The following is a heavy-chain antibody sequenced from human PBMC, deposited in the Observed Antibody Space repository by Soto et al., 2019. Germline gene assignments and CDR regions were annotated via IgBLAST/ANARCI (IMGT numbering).Heavy chain of an antibody. Sequence: QVQLVESGGGVVQPGRSLRLSCAASGFTFSHYGIHWVCQAPGKGLEWLAVISYDGSNKHYADSVKGRFTVSRDNSKNTLYLQMNSLRAEDTAVYFCARYSGKYQGPIDYWGQGTLVTVSS. D-gene: IGHD1-26*01. CDR3: ARYSGKYQGPIDY. CDR1: GFTFSHYG. J-gene: IGHJ4*02. CDR2: ISYDGSNK. V-gene: IGHV3-30*03.